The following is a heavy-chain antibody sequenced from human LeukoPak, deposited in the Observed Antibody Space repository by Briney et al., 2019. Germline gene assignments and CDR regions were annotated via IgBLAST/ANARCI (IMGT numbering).Heavy chain of an antibody. V-gene: IGHV1-2*04. CDR1: GGTFSSYA. Sequence: GASVKVSCKASGGTFSSYAISWVRQAPGQGLEWMGWINPNSGGTNYAQKFQGWVTMTRDTSISTAYMELSRLRSDDTAVYYCARGIRYTYYYDSSGYSRLGYWGQGTLVTVSS. CDR2: INPNSGGT. D-gene: IGHD3-22*01. J-gene: IGHJ4*02. CDR3: ARGIRYTYYYDSSGYSRLGY.